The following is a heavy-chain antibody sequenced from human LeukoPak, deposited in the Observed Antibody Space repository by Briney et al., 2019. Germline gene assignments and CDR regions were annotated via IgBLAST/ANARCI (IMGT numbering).Heavy chain of an antibody. Sequence: ASVNVPCKASGGTFSSYAISWVRQAPGQGLEWMGRIIPIFGTANYAQKFQGRVTITADKSTSTAYMELSSLRSEDTAVYYCAQGRIAVADHAFDIWGQGTMVTVSS. D-gene: IGHD6-19*01. CDR1: GGTFSSYA. J-gene: IGHJ3*02. CDR3: AQGRIAVADHAFDI. CDR2: IIPIFGTA. V-gene: IGHV1-69*06.